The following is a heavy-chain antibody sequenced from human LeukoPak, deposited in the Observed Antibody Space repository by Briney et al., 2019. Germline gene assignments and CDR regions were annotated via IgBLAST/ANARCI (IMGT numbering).Heavy chain of an antibody. Sequence: GGSLRLSCAASGFTYTSHWMTWVRQAPAKGLAWVANINVDGSAEQYVESVRGRFTISRDNAKNALYLQMNSLRAEDAAVHYCARDKGWLHLGDWGQGTLVTVSS. CDR2: INVDGSAE. CDR3: ARDKGWLHLGD. J-gene: IGHJ4*02. D-gene: IGHD5-24*01. CDR1: GFTYTSHW. V-gene: IGHV3-7*01.